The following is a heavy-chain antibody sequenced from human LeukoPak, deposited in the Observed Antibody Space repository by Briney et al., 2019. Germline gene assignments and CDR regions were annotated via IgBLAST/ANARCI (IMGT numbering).Heavy chain of an antibody. CDR3: QGTMVRGVIITPNWFDP. D-gene: IGHD3-10*01. J-gene: IGHJ5*02. CDR2: ISGSGGST. V-gene: IGHV3-23*01. CDR1: GFTFSSYA. Sequence: PGGSLRLSCAASGFTFSSYAMSWVRQAPGKGLEWVSAISGSGGSTYYADSVKGRFTISRDNSKNTLYLQMNSLRAEDTAVYYCQGTMVRGVIITPNWFDPWGQGTLVTVSS.